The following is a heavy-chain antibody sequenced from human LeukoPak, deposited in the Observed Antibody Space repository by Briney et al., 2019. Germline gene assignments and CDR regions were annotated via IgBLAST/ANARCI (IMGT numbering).Heavy chain of an antibody. Sequence: GGSLRLSCAASGFSFTSYAMSWVRQAPGKGLEWVSTISGSGGSTFYADSVKGRFTISRDNSKNTLYMQMNSLRVEDTAAYYCAKDRGWLVDYWGQGTLVTVSS. J-gene: IGHJ4*02. CDR2: ISGSGGST. CDR1: GFSFTSYA. V-gene: IGHV3-23*01. CDR3: AKDRGWLVDY. D-gene: IGHD3-22*01.